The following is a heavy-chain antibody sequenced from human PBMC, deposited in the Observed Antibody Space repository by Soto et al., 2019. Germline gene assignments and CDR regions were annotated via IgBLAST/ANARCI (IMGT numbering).Heavy chain of an antibody. Sequence: QVQLVQSGAEVKKPGASVKVSCKASGYTFTSYDINWVRQATGQGLEWMGWMNPNSGNTGYAQKFQGRVTMTRNTSLSTAYMELSSLRSEDTAVYYCASSRGFGSGSYYPFDYWGQGTLVTVSS. CDR1: GYTFTSYD. D-gene: IGHD3-10*01. CDR3: ASSRGFGSGSYYPFDY. V-gene: IGHV1-8*01. CDR2: MNPNSGNT. J-gene: IGHJ4*02.